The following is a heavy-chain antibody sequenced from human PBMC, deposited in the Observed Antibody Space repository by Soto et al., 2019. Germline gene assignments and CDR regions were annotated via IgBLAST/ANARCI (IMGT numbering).Heavy chain of an antibody. CDR1: GFTFDDYG. D-gene: IGHD2-15*01. Sequence: GGSLRLSCAASGFTFDDYGMSWVRQAPGKGLEWVSGINWNGGSTGYADSVKGRFTISRDNAKNSLYLQMNSLRAEDTALYHCARARVEYYYYYMDVWGKGTTVTVSS. J-gene: IGHJ6*03. V-gene: IGHV3-20*01. CDR3: ARARVEYYYYYMDV. CDR2: INWNGGST.